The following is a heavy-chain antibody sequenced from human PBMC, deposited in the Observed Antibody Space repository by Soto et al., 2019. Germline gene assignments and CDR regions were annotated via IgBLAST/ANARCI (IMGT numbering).Heavy chain of an antibody. CDR3: ARGRLLQLYYYYGMDV. D-gene: IGHD2-15*01. J-gene: IGHJ6*02. V-gene: IGHV1-69*06. Sequence: ASVKVSCKAFGGTFSSYAISWVRQAPGQGLEWMGGIIPIFGTANYAQKFQGRVTITADKSTSTAYMELSSLRSEDTAVYYCARGRLLQLYYYYGMDVWGQGTTVTVSS. CDR2: IIPIFGTA. CDR1: GGTFSSYA.